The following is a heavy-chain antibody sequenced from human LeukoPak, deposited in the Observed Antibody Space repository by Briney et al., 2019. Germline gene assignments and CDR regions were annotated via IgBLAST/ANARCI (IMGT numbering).Heavy chain of an antibody. CDR2: SYRGGDT. J-gene: IGHJ4*02. CDR1: GFTVSSSD. V-gene: IGHV3-53*01. CDR3: ARHREISSRDFEY. D-gene: IGHD1-14*01. Sequence: GGSLRLSCAISGFTVSSSDMSWVRQAPGKGLEWVSASYRGGDTYYADSVKGRFTTPRDNSKNTLYLQMNSLRAEDTAVYYCARHREISSRDFEYWGQGTLVTVSS.